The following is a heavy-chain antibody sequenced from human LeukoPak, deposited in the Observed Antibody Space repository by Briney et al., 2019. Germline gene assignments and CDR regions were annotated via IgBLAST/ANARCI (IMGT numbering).Heavy chain of an antibody. Sequence: PGGSLRLSCAASGFTFSSHGMHWVRRAPGKGLEWVAYIRFDGNDEHYEDSVKGRFTISRDNSKNTLYLQTSSLRAEDTAVYYCTGGGGYCSGGRCYGHYSMDVWGQGTTVTVSS. V-gene: IGHV3-30*02. CDR1: GFTFSSHG. CDR3: TGGGGYCSGGRCYGHYSMDV. D-gene: IGHD2-15*01. CDR2: IRFDGNDE. J-gene: IGHJ6*02.